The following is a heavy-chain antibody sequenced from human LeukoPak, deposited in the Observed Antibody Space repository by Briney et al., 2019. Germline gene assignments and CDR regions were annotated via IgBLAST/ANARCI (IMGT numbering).Heavy chain of an antibody. J-gene: IGHJ4*02. Sequence: SETLSLTCTVSGGSISSSSYYWGWIRQPPGKGLEWIGYIYYSGSTNYNPSLKSRVTISVDTSKNQFSLKLSSVTAADTAVYYCARVGDGFGDSNFDYWGQGTLVTVSS. V-gene: IGHV4-61*05. CDR3: ARVGDGFGDSNFDY. CDR2: IYYSGST. CDR1: GGSISSSSYY. D-gene: IGHD3-10*01.